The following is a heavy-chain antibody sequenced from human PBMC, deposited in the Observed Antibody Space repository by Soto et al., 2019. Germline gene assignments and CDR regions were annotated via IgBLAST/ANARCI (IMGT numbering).Heavy chain of an antibody. D-gene: IGHD6-13*01. CDR2: ITGDGSTT. Sequence: PGGSLRLSCTVSGFTFSNYLMHWVRQAPGKGLVWVSRITGDGSTTNYADSVKGRFTMSRDNAKNTLYLQMNSLRAEDTAVYYCTRELAAWYWGQGTLVTVSS. CDR3: TRELAAWY. V-gene: IGHV3-74*01. CDR1: GFTFSNYL. J-gene: IGHJ1*01.